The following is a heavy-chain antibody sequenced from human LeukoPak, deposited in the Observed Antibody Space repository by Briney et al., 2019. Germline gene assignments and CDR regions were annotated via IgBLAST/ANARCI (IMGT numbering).Heavy chain of an antibody. CDR3: ARGMWSGSYCFDY. J-gene: IGHJ4*02. V-gene: IGHV1-69*01. D-gene: IGHD1-26*01. CDR1: GGTFSSYA. CDR2: IIPIFGTA. Sequence: GASVKVSCKASGGTFSSYAISWVRQAPGQGLEWMGGIIPIFGTANYAQKFQGRVTITADESTSTAYMELSSLRSEDTAVYYCARGMWSGSYCFDYWGQGTLVTVSS.